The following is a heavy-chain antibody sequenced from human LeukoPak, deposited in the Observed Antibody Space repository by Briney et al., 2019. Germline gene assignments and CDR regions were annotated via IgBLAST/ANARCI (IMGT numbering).Heavy chain of an antibody. CDR1: GFTFSSYA. CDR2: ISGSGGST. D-gene: IGHD2-8*01. CDR3: AKDSRMVYASSYGMDV. V-gene: IGHV3-23*01. J-gene: IGHJ6*02. Sequence: PGGSLRLSCAASGFTFSSYAMSWVRQAPGKGLEWVSAISGSGGSTYYADSVKGRFTISRDNSKNTLYLQMNSLRAEDTAVYYCAKDSRMVYASSYGMDVWGQGTTVTVSS.